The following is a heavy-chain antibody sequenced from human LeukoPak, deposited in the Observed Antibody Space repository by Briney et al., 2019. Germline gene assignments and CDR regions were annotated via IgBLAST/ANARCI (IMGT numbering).Heavy chain of an antibody. Sequence: KASETLSLTCTVSGYSISSGYYWGWIRQPPGKGLEWIGSIYHSGSTYYNPSLKSRVTISVDTSKNQFSLKLSSVTAADTAVYYCASEDFDWSSRPSDYWGQGTLVTVSS. CDR2: IYHSGST. J-gene: IGHJ4*02. V-gene: IGHV4-38-2*02. CDR3: ASEDFDWSSRPSDY. D-gene: IGHD3-9*01. CDR1: GYSISSGYY.